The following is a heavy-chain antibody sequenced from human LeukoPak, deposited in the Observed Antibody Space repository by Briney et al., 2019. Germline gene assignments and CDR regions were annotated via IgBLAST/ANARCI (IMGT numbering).Heavy chain of an antibody. CDR1: GFTFSSYW. D-gene: IGHD5-12*01. J-gene: IGHJ4*02. Sequence: PGGSLRLSCAASGFTFSSYWMSWVRQAPGKGLEWVANIKEDGSEKDYVDSVKGRFTISRDSSKNTLYLQMNSLRPEDTAVYYCARARPSMWIDYWGQGTLVTVSS. CDR2: IKEDGSEK. CDR3: ARARPSMWIDY. V-gene: IGHV3-7*01.